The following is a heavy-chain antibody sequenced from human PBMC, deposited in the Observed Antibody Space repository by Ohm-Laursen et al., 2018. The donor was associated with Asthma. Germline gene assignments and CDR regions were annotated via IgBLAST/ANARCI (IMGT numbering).Heavy chain of an antibody. D-gene: IGHD6-6*01. CDR1: GGSFSGYY. V-gene: IGHV4-34*01. J-gene: IGHJ4*02. CDR2: INHSGST. Sequence: TLSLTCAVYGGSFSGYYWSWIRQPPGKGLEWIGEINHSGSTNYNPSLKSRVTISVDTSKNQFSLKLSSVTAADTAVHYCARGSWIAARPRFDYWGQGTLVTVSS. CDR3: ARGSWIAARPRFDY.